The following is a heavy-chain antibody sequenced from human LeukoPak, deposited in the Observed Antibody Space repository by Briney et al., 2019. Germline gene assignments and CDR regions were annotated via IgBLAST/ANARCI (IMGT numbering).Heavy chain of an antibody. CDR1: GGSISSGSYY. CDR3: ARVPFSSTGHREIDY. D-gene: IGHD2-2*01. CDR2: IYTSGST. J-gene: IGHJ4*02. V-gene: IGHV4-61*02. Sequence: PSQTLSLTCTVSGGSISSGSYYWSWIRQPAGKGLEWIGRIYTSGSTNYNPSLKSRVTISVDTSKNQFSLKLSSVTSADTAVHYCARVPFSSTGHREIDYWGQGTLVTVSS.